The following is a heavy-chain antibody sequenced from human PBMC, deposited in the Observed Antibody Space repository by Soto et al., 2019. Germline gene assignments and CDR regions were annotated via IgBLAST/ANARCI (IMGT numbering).Heavy chain of an antibody. D-gene: IGHD2-2*02. CDR1: GGTFTSYA. Sequence: SMKFSCQASGGTFTSYAINWVRHAPGQGLESMAGIIPICGKAIYAQKFESRVTMTADESTTTADVALRSLRSEDTAVYYCARKVGDTSDYYYGMNVWGQGPRVTVS. J-gene: IGHJ6*02. CDR2: IIPICGKA. CDR3: ARKVGDTSDYYYGMNV. V-gene: IGHV1-69*13.